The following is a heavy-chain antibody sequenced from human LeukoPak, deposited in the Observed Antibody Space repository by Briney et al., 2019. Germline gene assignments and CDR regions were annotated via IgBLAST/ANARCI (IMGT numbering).Heavy chain of an antibody. CDR3: ARPKSSGNWFDP. J-gene: IGHJ5*02. D-gene: IGHD6-19*01. CDR2: INHSGST. V-gene: IGHV4-34*01. Sequence: SETLSLTCAVYGGSFSGYYWSWIRQPPGKGLEWIGEINHSGSTNYNPPLKSRVTISVDTSKNQFSLKLSSVTAADTAVYYCARPKSSGNWFDPWGQGTLVTVSS. CDR1: GGSFSGYY.